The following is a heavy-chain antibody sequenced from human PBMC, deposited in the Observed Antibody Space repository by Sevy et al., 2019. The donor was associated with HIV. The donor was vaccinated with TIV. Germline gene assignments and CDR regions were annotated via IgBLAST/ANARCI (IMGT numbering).Heavy chain of an antibody. D-gene: IGHD2-21*02. V-gene: IGHV1-18*01. Sequence: ASVKVSCKASGYTFTSYGISWVRQAPGQGLEWMGWISAYNGNTNYAQKLQGRVTMTTDTSTSTAYMELRSLRSDDTAVYYCARVALLFWPYYYYGMDVWGQGTTVTVSS. J-gene: IGHJ6*02. CDR1: GYTFTSYG. CDR3: ARVALLFWPYYYYGMDV. CDR2: ISAYNGNT.